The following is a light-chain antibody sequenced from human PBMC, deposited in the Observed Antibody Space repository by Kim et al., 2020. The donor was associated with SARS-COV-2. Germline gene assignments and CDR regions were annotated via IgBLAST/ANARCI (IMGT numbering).Light chain of an antibody. CDR2: GNN. J-gene: IGLJ1*01. CDR3: NTLDSSVYHYV. V-gene: IGLV3-19*01. Sequence: SSELTQDPAVSVALGQTVRITCQGDSLRSYYASKYHQKPGNAPVLVIYGNNNRPSRDPNRFSGFSAGNTASFTITSAQAEGEPDCYCNTLDSSVYHYVFG. CDR1: SLRSYY.